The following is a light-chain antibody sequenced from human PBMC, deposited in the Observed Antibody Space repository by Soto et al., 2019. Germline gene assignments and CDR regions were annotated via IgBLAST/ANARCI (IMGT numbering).Light chain of an antibody. CDR1: SSNIGEGYD. CDR3: QSSDSSLSGYV. V-gene: IGLV1-40*01. Sequence: QSVLTQPPSVSGAPGQRVTISCTGSSSNIGEGYDVHWYQQLPGTAPKLLIYGNSNRPSGVPDRFSGSKSGISASLAIPGLQAEDEADYYCQSSDSSLSGYVFGTGTKVTVL. CDR2: GNS. J-gene: IGLJ1*01.